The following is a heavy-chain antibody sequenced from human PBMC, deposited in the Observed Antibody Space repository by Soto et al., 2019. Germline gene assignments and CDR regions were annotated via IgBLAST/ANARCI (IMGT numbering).Heavy chain of an antibody. J-gene: IGHJ3*02. CDR1: GGTFSTSS. D-gene: IGHD4-17*01. CDR2: ILPIFGTA. CDR3: ARGHEYGGNSDAFDI. V-gene: IGHV1-69*15. Sequence: QVQLVQSGAEVKKPGSSVKVSCKASGGTFSTSSINWVRQAPGQRPEWMGNILPIFGTADYAQKFQDRVTXPXXXSXXTAYMELRRLFSEDTAVYYCARGHEYGGNSDAFDIWGQGTVVTVSS.